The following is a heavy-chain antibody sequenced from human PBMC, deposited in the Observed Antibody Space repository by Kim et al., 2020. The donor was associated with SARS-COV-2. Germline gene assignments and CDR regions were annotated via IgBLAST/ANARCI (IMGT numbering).Heavy chain of an antibody. V-gene: IGHV7-4-1*02. CDR2: INTNTGNP. CDR1: GYTFSSYS. CDR3: ARDNRPLDV. J-gene: IGHJ6*02. Sequence: ASVKVSCKASGYTFSSYSMNWVRQAPGQGLEWMGWINTNTGNPMYAQGITGRFVFSVDTSVRTAYLQINSLKAEDTAVYYCARDNRPLDVWGQGTTVTVSS.